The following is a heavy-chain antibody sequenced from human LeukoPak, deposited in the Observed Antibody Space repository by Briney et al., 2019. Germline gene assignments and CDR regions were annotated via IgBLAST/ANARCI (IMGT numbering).Heavy chain of an antibody. V-gene: IGHV1-8*01. D-gene: IGHD7-27*01. Sequence: GASVTVSCKASGYTFTSYDINWVRQATGQGLEWMGWMNPNGGNTGYAQKFQGRVTMTRNTSISTAYMELSSLRSEDTAVYYCARVGHWGSGSFDYWGQRPLVTVSS. J-gene: IGHJ4*02. CDR1: GYTFTSYD. CDR3: ARVGHWGSGSFDY. CDR2: MNPNGGNT.